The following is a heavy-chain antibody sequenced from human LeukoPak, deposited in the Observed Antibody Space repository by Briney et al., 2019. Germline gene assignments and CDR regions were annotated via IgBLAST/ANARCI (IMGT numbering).Heavy chain of an antibody. CDR1: GFTFSRYA. CDR3: ATGRYCSSASCPFHY. CDR2: ISGSGGST. D-gene: IGHD2-2*01. J-gene: IGHJ4*02. Sequence: GGSLRLPCAASGFTFSRYAMSWVRQAPGKGLECVSGISGSGGSTYYADSVKGRFTISRGNSKNTLYVQMNSLRAEDTAVYYCATGRYCSSASCPFHYWGQGTLVTVSS. V-gene: IGHV3-23*01.